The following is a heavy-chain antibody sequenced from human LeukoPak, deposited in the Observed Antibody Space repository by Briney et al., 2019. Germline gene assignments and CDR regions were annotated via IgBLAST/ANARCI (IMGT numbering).Heavy chain of an antibody. CDR2: INPNSGGT. V-gene: IGHV1-2*02. Sequence: GASVKVSCKASGYTFTGYYMHWVRQAPGQGLGWMGWINPNSGGTNYAQKFQGRVTMTRDTSISTAYMELSRLRSDDTAVYYCARDYYGSGSYYNVLYYFDYWGQGTLVTVSS. J-gene: IGHJ4*02. CDR1: GYTFTGYY. D-gene: IGHD3-10*01. CDR3: ARDYYGSGSYYNVLYYFDY.